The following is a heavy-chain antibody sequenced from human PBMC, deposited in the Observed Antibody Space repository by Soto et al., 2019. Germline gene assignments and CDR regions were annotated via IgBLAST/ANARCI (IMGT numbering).Heavy chain of an antibody. CDR1: GGSINSDDYY. J-gene: IGHJ4*02. CDR3: AMETLLVCGSGCYSSPFDS. Sequence: QVQLQESGPGLVKPSQTLSLTCTVSGGSINSDDYYWRGIRQHPGKGLEWIGYIHYSGTYYNPSPKRPVTTSLDASKSQFSLELSSVTAAETAVDSCAMETLLVCGSGCYSSPFDSWGQGVPVTVSS. CDR2: IHYSGT. D-gene: IGHD2-21*02. V-gene: IGHV4-31*01.